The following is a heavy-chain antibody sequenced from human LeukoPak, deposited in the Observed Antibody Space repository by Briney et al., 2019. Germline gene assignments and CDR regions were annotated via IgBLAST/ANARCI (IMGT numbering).Heavy chain of an antibody. D-gene: IGHD6-19*01. V-gene: IGHV1-69*13. CDR3: ACDLFQSSGLQAFDI. CDR1: GGTFSSYA. Sequence: ASVKVSCKACGGTFSSYAISWVRQAPGQGLEWMGGIIPIFGTANYAQKFQGRVTITADESTSTAYMELSSLRSEDTAVYYCACDLFQSSGLQAFDIWGQGTMVTVSS. J-gene: IGHJ3*02. CDR2: IIPIFGTA.